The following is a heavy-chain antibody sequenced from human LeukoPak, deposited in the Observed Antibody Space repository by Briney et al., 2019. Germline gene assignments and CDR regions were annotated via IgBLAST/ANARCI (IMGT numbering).Heavy chain of an antibody. CDR2: ISAYNGNT. V-gene: IGHV1-18*01. CDR1: GYTFTIYG. Sequence: GASVKVSFKASGYTFTIYGISWVRQAPGQGREGMGWISAYNGNTNYAQKLQGRVTMTTDTSTSTAYMELRRLRSEYPALSYSSRTIYYYDSSGQGAFDIWGQGTMVTVSS. D-gene: IGHD3-22*01. CDR3: SRTIYYYDSSGQGAFDI. J-gene: IGHJ3*02.